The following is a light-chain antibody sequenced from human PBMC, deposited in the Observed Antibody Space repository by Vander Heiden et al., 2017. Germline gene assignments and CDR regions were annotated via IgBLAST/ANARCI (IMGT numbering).Light chain of an antibody. CDR3: QQYYSIPPT. CDR2: WAY. J-gene: IGKJ3*01. CDR1: QSVLYSFNYNHQ. V-gene: IGKV4-1*01. Sequence: DIVMTQSPASLAASLGERATINCKSSQSVLYSFNYNHQQTWYPQKPRQPPKLLIYWAYTRETGVPDRFSGGGSGTDFTLTISSLQAEDVAVYYCQQYYSIPPTFGPGTKVDIK.